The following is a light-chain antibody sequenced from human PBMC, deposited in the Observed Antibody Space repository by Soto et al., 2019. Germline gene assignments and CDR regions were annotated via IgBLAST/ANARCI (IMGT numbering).Light chain of an antibody. CDR2: DAS. CDR3: QQRSNWPRT. J-gene: IGKJ1*01. Sequence: EIVLTQSPATLCLSLGERATISYRASQSVSSYLAWYQQKPGQAPRLLIYDASNRATGIPARFSGSGSGTDFTLTISSLEPEDFAVYYRQQRSNWPRTFGQGTKVEIK. CDR1: QSVSSY. V-gene: IGKV3-11*01.